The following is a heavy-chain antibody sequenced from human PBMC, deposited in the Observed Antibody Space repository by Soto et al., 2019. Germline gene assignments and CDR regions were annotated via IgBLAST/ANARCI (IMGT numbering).Heavy chain of an antibody. J-gene: IGHJ4*02. CDR3: AKEYCGGHCSSDYFDY. Sequence: QVQLAESGGGVVQPGRSLRLSCAASGFTFSNYGIHWVRQAPGNGLEWVAVISRDGSVRYYADSVKGRFTISRDKSKNTLYLQVNNLRAEDTAVYYCAKEYCGGHCSSDYFDYWGQGTLVTVSS. D-gene: IGHD2-21*01. V-gene: IGHV3-30*18. CDR2: ISRDGSVR. CDR1: GFTFSNYG.